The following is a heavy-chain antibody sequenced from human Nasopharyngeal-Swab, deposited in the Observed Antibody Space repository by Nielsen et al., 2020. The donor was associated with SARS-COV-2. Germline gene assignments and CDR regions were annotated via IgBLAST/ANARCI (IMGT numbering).Heavy chain of an antibody. CDR3: ACGRWFDY. CDR2: IKQDGSEK. Sequence: WIRQPPGKGLEWVANIKQDGSEKYYVDSVKGRFTISRDNAKNSLFLQMNSLRAEDTAVYFCACGRWFDYWGQGTLVTVSS. D-gene: IGHD2-21*01. J-gene: IGHJ4*02. V-gene: IGHV3-7*01.